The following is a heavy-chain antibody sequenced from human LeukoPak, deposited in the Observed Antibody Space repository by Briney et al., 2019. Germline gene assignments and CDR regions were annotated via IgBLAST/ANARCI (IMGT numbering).Heavy chain of an antibody. J-gene: IGHJ4*02. CDR1: RHSFHSQW. CDR3: ARRGDSDFRID. CDR2: IYPDDSA. D-gene: IGHD2-21*02. V-gene: IGHV5-51*01. Sequence: GESLKISCKGPRHSFHSQWIGWVRQMPGKGLEWMGIIYPDDSARYSPSFQGQVTISADKSISTAYLQWNSLEASDSAIYYCARRGDSDFRIDWGQGTLVTVSS.